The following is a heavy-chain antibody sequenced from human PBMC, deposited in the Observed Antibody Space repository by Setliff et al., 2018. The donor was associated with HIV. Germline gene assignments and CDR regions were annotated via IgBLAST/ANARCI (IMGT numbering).Heavy chain of an antibody. D-gene: IGHD3-3*01. Sequence: ASVKVSCKTSGSTFTDYYVHWVRQAPGQGLEWMGWMNPNNGDTNYAQKFQGRVTMTRDTSISTAYMELSSLKSDDTAVYYCAKPSLEWSPNWLDAWGQGTLVTVSS. J-gene: IGHJ5*01. CDR2: MNPNNGDT. CDR3: AKPSLEWSPNWLDA. CDR1: GSTFTDYY. V-gene: IGHV1-2*02.